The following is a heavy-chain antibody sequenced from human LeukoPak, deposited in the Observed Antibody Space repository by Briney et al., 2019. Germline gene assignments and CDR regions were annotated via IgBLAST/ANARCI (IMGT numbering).Heavy chain of an antibody. V-gene: IGHV4-61*02. D-gene: IGHD3-10*01. J-gene: IGHJ4*02. CDR1: GGSISSGSYD. CDR3: ARVVRYYGSGSYFDY. Sequence: SETLSLTCTVSGGSISSGSYDWRWIRQPAGKGLEWIGRIYTSGSTNYNPSLKSRVTISVDTSKNQFSLKLSSVTAADTAVYYCARVVRYYGSGSYFDYWGQGTLVTVSS. CDR2: IYTSGST.